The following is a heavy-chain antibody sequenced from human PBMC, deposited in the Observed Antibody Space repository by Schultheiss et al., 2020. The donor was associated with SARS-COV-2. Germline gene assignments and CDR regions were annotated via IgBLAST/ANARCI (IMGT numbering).Heavy chain of an antibody. J-gene: IGHJ6*02. Sequence: GGSLRLSCAASGFTFSNAWMSWVRQAPGKGLEWVSYISSSSSTIYYADSVKGRFTISRDNSKNTLYLQMNSLRAEDTAVYYCARDDRRRGIYYYYGMDVWGQGTTVTVSS. V-gene: IGHV3-48*01. CDR3: ARDDRRRGIYYYYGMDV. D-gene: IGHD3-16*01. CDR2: ISSSSSTI. CDR1: GFTFSNAW.